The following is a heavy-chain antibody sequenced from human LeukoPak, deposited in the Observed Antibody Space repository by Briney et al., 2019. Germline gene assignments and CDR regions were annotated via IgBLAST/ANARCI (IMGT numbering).Heavy chain of an antibody. D-gene: IGHD4-17*01. CDR2: INAGNGNT. CDR1: GYTFTSYA. CDR3: ARDDDYGDYFDY. J-gene: IGHJ4*02. Sequence: ASVTVSCTASGYTFTSYAMHWVRQAPGQRLEWMGWINAGNGNTKYSQKFQGRVTITRDTSASTAYMELSSLRSEDTAVYYCARDDDYGDYFDYWGQGTLVTVSS. V-gene: IGHV1-3*01.